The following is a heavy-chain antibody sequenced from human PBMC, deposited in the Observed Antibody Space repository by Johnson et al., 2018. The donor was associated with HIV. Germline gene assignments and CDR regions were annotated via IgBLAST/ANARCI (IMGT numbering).Heavy chain of an antibody. J-gene: IGHJ3*02. D-gene: IGHD3-10*01. V-gene: IGHV3-NL1*01. CDR2: LYSGGST. CDR3: ARERHYYGSVRPRERQGDAFDI. Sequence: QVQLVESGGGVVQPGRSLRLSCAASGFTFSSYAMHWVRQAPGKGLEWVSVLYSGGSTYYADSVKGRFSISRDNSKNTLYLQMNSLRAEDTAVYFCARERHYYGSVRPRERQGDAFDIWGQGTMVTVAS. CDR1: GFTFSSYA.